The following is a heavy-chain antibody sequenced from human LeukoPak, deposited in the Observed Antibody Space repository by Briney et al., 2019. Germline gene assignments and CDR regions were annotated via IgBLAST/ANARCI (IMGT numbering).Heavy chain of an antibody. CDR2: ISGGGAST. Sequence: GRSLRLSCAASGVTFSSFAMSCVRQAPGKGLEWVSGISGGGASTYYADSVRGRFTISRDKSKNTLYLQMNSLRAEDTAVYYCAKEGTYYDILTDLNYYYGMDVWGQGTTVTVSS. D-gene: IGHD3-9*01. CDR1: GVTFSSFA. J-gene: IGHJ6*02. V-gene: IGHV3-23*01. CDR3: AKEGTYYDILTDLNYYYGMDV.